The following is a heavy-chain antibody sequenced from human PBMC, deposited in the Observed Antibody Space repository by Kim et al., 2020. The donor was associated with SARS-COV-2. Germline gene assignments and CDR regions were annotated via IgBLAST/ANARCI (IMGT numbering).Heavy chain of an antibody. V-gene: IGHV3-21*01. CDR3: ARALKGSYSGSPDY. CDR2: ISSSSSYI. J-gene: IGHJ4*02. D-gene: IGHD1-26*01. Sequence: GGSLRLSCAASGFTFSSYSMNWVRQAPRKGLEWVSSISSSSSYIYYADSVKGRFTISRDNAKNSLYLQMNSLRAEDTAVYYCARALKGSYSGSPDYWGQGTLVTVSS. CDR1: GFTFSSYS.